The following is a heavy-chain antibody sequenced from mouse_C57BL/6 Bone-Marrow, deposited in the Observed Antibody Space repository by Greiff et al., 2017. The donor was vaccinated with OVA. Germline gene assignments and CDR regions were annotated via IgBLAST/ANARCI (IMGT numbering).Heavy chain of an antibody. CDR2: IYPGDGDT. Sequence: VQLQQSGPELVKPGASVKISCKASGYAFSSSWMNWVKQRPGKGLEWIGRIYPGDGDTNYNGKFKGKATLTADKSSSTAYMQLSSLKSEDSAVYFCAGNWGWFAYWGQGTLVTVSA. V-gene: IGHV1-82*01. CDR3: AGNWGWFAY. CDR1: GYAFSSSW. J-gene: IGHJ3*01.